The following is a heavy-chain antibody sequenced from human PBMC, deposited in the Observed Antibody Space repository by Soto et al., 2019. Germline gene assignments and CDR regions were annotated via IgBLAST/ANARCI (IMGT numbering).Heavy chain of an antibody. CDR2: FGRNDDSSV. Sequence: PGGSLRLSCAASGFTFSSHGMNWVRQAPGKGLEWISYFGRNDDSSVYYADSVKGRFTISRDNARNSLYLQMNSLRDEDTAVYFCARGDTAGWDFDYWGQGTLVTVSS. J-gene: IGHJ4*02. CDR3: ARGDTAGWDFDY. V-gene: IGHV3-48*02. D-gene: IGHD6-19*01. CDR1: GFTFSSHG.